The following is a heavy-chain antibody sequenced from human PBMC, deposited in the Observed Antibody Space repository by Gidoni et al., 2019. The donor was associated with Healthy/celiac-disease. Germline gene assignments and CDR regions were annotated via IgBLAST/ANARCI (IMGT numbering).Heavy chain of an antibody. D-gene: IGHD2-15*01. CDR1: GFTFSSYA. Sequence: EVQLLESGGGLVQPGGSLRLSCAASGFTFSSYAMSWVRQAPGKGLEWVSAISGSGGSTYYADSVKGRFTISRDNSKNTLYLQMNSLRAEDTAVYYCAKDRVVAATPRYYYYGMDVWGQGTTVTVSS. CDR3: AKDRVVAATPRYYYYGMDV. V-gene: IGHV3-23*01. CDR2: ISGSGGST. J-gene: IGHJ6*02.